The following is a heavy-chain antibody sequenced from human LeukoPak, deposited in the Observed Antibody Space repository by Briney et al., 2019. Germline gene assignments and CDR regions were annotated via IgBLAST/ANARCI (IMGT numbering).Heavy chain of an antibody. CDR3: AKERPEYSTSSCFDY. J-gene: IGHJ4*02. V-gene: IGHV3-30*02. D-gene: IGHD6-6*01. CDR2: IRFDGSNK. Sequence: GGSLGLSCVASGFTFSSYGMHWVRQAPGKGLEWVAFIRFDGSNKYYTDSVKGRFTISRDNSKNTLYLQMNGLRAEDTAVYYCAKERPEYSTSSCFDYWGQGTLVTVSS. CDR1: GFTFSSYG.